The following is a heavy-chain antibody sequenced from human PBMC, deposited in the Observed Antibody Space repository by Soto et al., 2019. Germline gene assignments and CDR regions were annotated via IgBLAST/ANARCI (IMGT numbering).Heavy chain of an antibody. CDR3: AREIVDIVATNYYYYGMDV. V-gene: IGHV3-53*01. J-gene: IGHJ6*02. CDR1: GFTVSSNY. CDR2: IYSGGST. D-gene: IGHD5-12*01. Sequence: GGSLRLSCAASGFTVSSNYMSWVRQAPGKGLEWVSVIYSGGSTYYADSVKGRFTISRDNSKNTLYLQMNSLRAEDTAVYYCAREIVDIVATNYYYYGMDVWGQGTTVTVSS.